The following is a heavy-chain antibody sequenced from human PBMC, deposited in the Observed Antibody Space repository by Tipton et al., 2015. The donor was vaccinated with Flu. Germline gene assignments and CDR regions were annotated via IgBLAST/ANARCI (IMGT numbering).Heavy chain of an antibody. CDR1: GVSINSHY. D-gene: IGHD3-3*01. Sequence: GLVKPSETLSLTCTVSGVSINSHYWSWIRQPPGKGLEWIGYVHHIGGTNYNPSLNSRVTISEDTSKNQISLKLTSVTAADTAAYYCARGYKGVSTWSGILDSWGQGALATVSS. J-gene: IGHJ4*02. CDR3: ARGYKGVSTWSGILDS. CDR2: VHHIGGT. V-gene: IGHV4-59*11.